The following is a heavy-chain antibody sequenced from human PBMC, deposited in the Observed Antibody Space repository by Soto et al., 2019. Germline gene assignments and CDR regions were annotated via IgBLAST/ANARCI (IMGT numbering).Heavy chain of an antibody. D-gene: IGHD5-12*01. V-gene: IGHV3-49*03. CDR2: IRSKAYGGTT. CDR1: GFTFGDYA. J-gene: IGHJ4*02. CDR3: TRIVGRGYVAY. Sequence: GGSLRLSCTSSGFTFGDYAMSLFRQAPGKGLEWVGFIRSKAYGGTTEYAASVKGRFTISRDDSKSIAYLQMNSLKTEDTAVYYCTRIVGRGYVAYWGQGTLVTVSS.